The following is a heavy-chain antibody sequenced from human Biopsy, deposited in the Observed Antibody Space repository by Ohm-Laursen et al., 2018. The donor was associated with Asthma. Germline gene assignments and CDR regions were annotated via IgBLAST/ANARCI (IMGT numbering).Heavy chain of an antibody. CDR2: MYAGGSR. J-gene: IGHJ3*02. D-gene: IGHD4-17*01. CDR3: ARAGDTNDYGPAFDI. V-gene: IGHV3-53*01. CDR1: GVNVTNNY. Sequence: SLRLSCAASGVNVTNNYMTWVRQAPGKGLEWVSIMYAGGSRFYADRVKGRFTISRGNSKNTLYLQMDSLRPEDTALYYCARAGDTNDYGPAFDIWGLGTMVTVSS.